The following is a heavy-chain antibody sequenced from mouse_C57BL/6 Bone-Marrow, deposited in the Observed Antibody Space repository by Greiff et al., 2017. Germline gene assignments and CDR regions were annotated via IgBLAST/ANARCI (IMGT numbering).Heavy chain of an antibody. CDR1: GYTFTSYW. CDR2: IYPGSGST. J-gene: IGHJ2*01. CDR3: ARFEVVDYFDY. V-gene: IGHV1-55*01. D-gene: IGHD1-1*01. Sequence: QVQLQQPGAELVKPGASVKLSCKASGYTFTSYWMHWVKQRPGQGLEWIGDIYPGSGSTNYNEKFKSKATLTVDTSSSTAYMQLSSLTSEDSAVYYCARFEVVDYFDYWGQGTTLTVSS.